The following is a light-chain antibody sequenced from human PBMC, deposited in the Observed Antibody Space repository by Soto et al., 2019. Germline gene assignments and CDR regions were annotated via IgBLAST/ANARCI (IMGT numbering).Light chain of an antibody. CDR3: QQYYSYPPT. CDR1: QGISSY. CDR2: AAS. J-gene: IGKJ5*01. Sequence: AIRMTQSPSSLSASTGDRVTITCRASQGISSYLAWYQQKPGKAPKLLIYAASTLQSWVPSRFSGSGSGTDFTLTIICLQSEDFATYYCQQYYSYPPTFGQGTRLEIK. V-gene: IGKV1-8*01.